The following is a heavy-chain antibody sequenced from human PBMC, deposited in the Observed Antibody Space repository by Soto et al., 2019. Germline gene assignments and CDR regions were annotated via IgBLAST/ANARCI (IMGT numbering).Heavy chain of an antibody. CDR3: AHPAVKLGINDAFDI. J-gene: IGHJ3*02. CDR1: GFTFSSYA. CDR2: ISGSGGST. Sequence: GGSLRLSCAASGFTFSSYAMSWVRQAPGKGLEWVSAISGSGGSTYYADSVKGRFTISRDNSKNTLYLQMNSLGAEDTAVYYCAHPAVKLGINDAFDIWGQGTMVTVSS. D-gene: IGHD7-27*01. V-gene: IGHV3-23*01.